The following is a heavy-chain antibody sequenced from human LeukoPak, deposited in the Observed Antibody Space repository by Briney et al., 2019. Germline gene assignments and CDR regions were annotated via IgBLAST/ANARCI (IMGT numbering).Heavy chain of an antibody. CDR1: GFTFSSYE. Sequence: GGSLRLSCAASGFTFSSYEMNWVRQALGKGLEWVSYISSSGSTIYYADSVKGRFTISRDNAKNSLYLQMNSLRAEDTAVYYCARDLFDYMDVWGKGTTVTVSS. CDR2: ISSSGSTI. D-gene: IGHD2-21*01. J-gene: IGHJ6*03. V-gene: IGHV3-48*03. CDR3: ARDLFDYMDV.